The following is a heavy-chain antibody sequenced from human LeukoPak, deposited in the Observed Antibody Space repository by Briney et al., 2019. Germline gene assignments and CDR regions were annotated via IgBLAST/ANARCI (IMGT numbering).Heavy chain of an antibody. J-gene: IGHJ3*02. CDR1: GFTFSDYY. Sequence: GGSLRLSCAASGFTFSDYYMSWVRQAPGKGLEWVANIKQDGSEKYYVDSVKGRFTIPRDNAKNSLFLQMNSLRAEDTAVYYCATSQTTSGRYGNTFDIWGQGTMVTVSS. CDR3: ATSQTTSGRYGNTFDI. CDR2: IKQDGSEK. V-gene: IGHV3-7*01. D-gene: IGHD6-19*01.